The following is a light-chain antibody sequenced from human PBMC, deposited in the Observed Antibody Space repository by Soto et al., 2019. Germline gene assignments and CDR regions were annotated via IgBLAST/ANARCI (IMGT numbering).Light chain of an antibody. CDR3: QQYGSSLFT. J-gene: IGKJ3*01. V-gene: IGKV3-20*01. Sequence: EIVLTQSPGTLSLSPGQRATRSCRASQSVSSSYLAWYQQKPGQAPRLLIYGASSRATGIPDRFSGSGSGTDFTLTISRLEPEYFAVYYCQQYGSSLFTFGPGTKVAIK. CDR1: QSVSSSY. CDR2: GAS.